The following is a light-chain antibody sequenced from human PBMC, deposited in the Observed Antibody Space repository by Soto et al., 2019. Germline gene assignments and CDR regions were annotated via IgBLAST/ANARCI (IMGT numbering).Light chain of an antibody. Sequence: EIVLTQSPATLSLSPGERATLSCRASESVSNHLAWFQQKPGQAPRLLIYDASNRASAIPARFSGSGSGTDFTLTISSLEPEDFAVYFCHQRRSWPPITFGPGTTVDI. J-gene: IGKJ3*01. V-gene: IGKV3-11*01. CDR2: DAS. CDR3: HQRRSWPPIT. CDR1: ESVSNH.